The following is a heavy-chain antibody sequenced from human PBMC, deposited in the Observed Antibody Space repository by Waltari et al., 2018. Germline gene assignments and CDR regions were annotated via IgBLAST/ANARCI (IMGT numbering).Heavy chain of an antibody. V-gene: IGHV3-30*02. CDR1: GFSFSSYA. D-gene: IGHD3-10*01. Sequence: QVQLVESGGGVVQPGGSLRLSCAASGFSFSSYAMHWVRPAPGKGLDCVAFIRYDGSIKYYGDSLKGRFTTASDNSKNTLFLQMNSLRAEDTAVYYCAKDGYYGSGTYKGMYYFDYWGQGTLVTVSS. CDR3: AKDGYYGSGTYKGMYYFDY. CDR2: IRYDGSIK. J-gene: IGHJ4*02.